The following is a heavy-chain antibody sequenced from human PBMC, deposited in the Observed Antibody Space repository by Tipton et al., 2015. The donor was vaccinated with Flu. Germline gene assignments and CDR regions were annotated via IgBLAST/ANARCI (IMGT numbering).Heavy chain of an antibody. D-gene: IGHD6-19*01. CDR1: GDSISSGGFY. V-gene: IGHV4-61*09. CDR2: IFRTGNT. J-gene: IGHJ6*02. CDR3: ARAPIAVADFHHYGVDV. Sequence: TLSLTCTVSGDSISSGGFYWSWVRQPAGKGLEWIGNIFRTGNTYRNPSLKSRVTISADTAKNQFSLRLSSVTAADTAVYYCARAPIAVADFHHYGVDVWGQGTTVTVSS.